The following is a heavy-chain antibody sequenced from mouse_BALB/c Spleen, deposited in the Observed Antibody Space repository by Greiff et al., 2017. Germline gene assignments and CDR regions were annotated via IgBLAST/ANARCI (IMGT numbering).Heavy chain of an antibody. D-gene: IGHD1-1*01. V-gene: IGHV5-6*02. J-gene: IGHJ2*01. CDR3: AREDYYYGSSPDY. Sequence: EVKLVESGGDLVKPGGSLKLSCAASGFTFSSYGMSWVRQTPDKRLEWVATISSGGSYTYYPDSVKGRFTISRDNAKNTLYLQMSSLKSEDTAMYYCAREDYYYGSSPDYWGQGTTLTVSS. CDR2: ISSGGSYT. CDR1: GFTFSSYG.